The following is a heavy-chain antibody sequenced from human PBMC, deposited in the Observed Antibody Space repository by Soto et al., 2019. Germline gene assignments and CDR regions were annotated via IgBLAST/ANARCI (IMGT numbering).Heavy chain of an antibody. CDR1: GFTFSSYA. V-gene: IGHV3-23*01. J-gene: IGHJ4*02. CDR2: ISGSGGST. CDR3: AKPLLSLDGDLSFDY. Sequence: GGSLRLSCAASGFTFSSYAMSWVRQAPGKGLEWVSAISGSGGSTYYADSVKGRFTISRDKSKNTLYLQMNSLRAEDTAVYYCAKPLLSLDGDLSFDYWGQGTLVTVSS. D-gene: IGHD4-17*01.